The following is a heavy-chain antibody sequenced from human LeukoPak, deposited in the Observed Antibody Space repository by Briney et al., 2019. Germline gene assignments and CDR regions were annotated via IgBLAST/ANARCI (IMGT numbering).Heavy chain of an antibody. CDR2: IYHSGST. D-gene: IGHD3-10*01. Sequence: PSETLSLTCTVSGGSISSGGYYWSWIRQPPGKGLEWIGYIYHSGSTYYNPSLKSRVTISVDGSKNQFSLKLSSVTAADTAVYYCARVPLDYYGSGSPDYWGQGTLVTVSS. J-gene: IGHJ4*02. CDR1: GGSISSGGYY. V-gene: IGHV4-30-2*01. CDR3: ARVPLDYYGSGSPDY.